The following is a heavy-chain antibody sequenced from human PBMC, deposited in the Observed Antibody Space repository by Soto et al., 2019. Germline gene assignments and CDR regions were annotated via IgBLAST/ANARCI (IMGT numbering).Heavy chain of an antibody. CDR2: INHSGST. V-gene: IGHV4-34*01. CDR1: GGSFSGYY. D-gene: IGHD3-9*01. CDR3: ASTGSNYDILTGYPPPQAFDI. Sequence: SETLSLTCAVYGGSFSGYYWSWIRQPPGKGLEWIGEINHSGSTNYNPSLKSRVTISVDTSKNQFSLKLSSVTAADTALYYCASTGSNYDILTGYPPPQAFDIWGQGXMVTV. J-gene: IGHJ3*02.